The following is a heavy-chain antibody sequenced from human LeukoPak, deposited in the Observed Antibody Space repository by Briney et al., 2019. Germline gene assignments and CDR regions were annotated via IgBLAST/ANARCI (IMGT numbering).Heavy chain of an antibody. Sequence: SQTLSLTCTVSGGSISSGDYYWSWIRQPPGKGLEWIGSIYYSGSTYYNPSLKSRVTISVDTSKNQFSLKLSSVTAADTAVYYCARHIAVADHYFDYWGQGTLVTVSS. D-gene: IGHD6-19*01. CDR3: ARHIAVADHYFDY. J-gene: IGHJ4*02. V-gene: IGHV4-39*01. CDR2: IYYSGST. CDR1: GGSISSGDYY.